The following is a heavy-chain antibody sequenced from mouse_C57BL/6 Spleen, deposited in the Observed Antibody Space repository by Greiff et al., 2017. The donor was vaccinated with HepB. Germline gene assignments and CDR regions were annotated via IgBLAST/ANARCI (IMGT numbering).Heavy chain of an antibody. CDR1: GYTFTDYE. D-gene: IGHD2-2*01. J-gene: IGHJ2*01. Sequence: QVQLQQSGAELVRPGASVTLSCKASGYTFTDYEMHWVKQTPVHGLEWIGAIDPETGGTAYNQKFKGKAILTADKSSSTAYMELRSLTSEDSAVYYCTTDYGYDGDYWGQGTTLTVSS. V-gene: IGHV1-15*01. CDR2: IDPETGGT. CDR3: TTDYGYDGDY.